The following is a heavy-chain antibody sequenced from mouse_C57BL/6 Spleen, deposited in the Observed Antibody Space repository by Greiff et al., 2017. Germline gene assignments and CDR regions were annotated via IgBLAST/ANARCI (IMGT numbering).Heavy chain of an antibody. Sequence: EVQLVESGGGLVKPGGSLKLSCAASGFTFSDYGMHWVRQAPEKGLEWVAYISSGSSTIYYADTVKGRFTISRDNAKNTLFLQMTSLRSEDTAMYYCAREGSSYVRWYFDVWGTGTTVTVSS. CDR3: AREGSSYVRWYFDV. J-gene: IGHJ1*03. V-gene: IGHV5-17*01. CDR2: ISSGSSTI. CDR1: GFTFSDYG. D-gene: IGHD1-1*01.